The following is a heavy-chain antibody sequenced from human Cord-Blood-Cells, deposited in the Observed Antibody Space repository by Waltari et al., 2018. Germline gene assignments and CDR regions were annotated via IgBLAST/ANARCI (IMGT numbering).Heavy chain of an antibody. J-gene: IGHJ4*02. V-gene: IGHV3-9*03. CDR3: AKVAVSGSYFDY. CDR2: INWNSGII. Sequence: EVQLVESGGGLVQPGRSLRLSCAASGFTFDDYAMHWVRQAPGKGLEWVSGINWNSGIIGHADSVKGRFTISRDNAKNSLYLQMNSLRAEDMALYYCAKVAVSGSYFDYWGQGTLVTVSS. CDR1: GFTFDDYA. D-gene: IGHD1-26*01.